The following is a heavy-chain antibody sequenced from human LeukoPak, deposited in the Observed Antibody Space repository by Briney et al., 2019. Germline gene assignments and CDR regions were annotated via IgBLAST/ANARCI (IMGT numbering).Heavy chain of an antibody. D-gene: IGHD4-17*01. CDR1: GGSFSGYY. CDR3: ARGRHGDYYLANWFDP. J-gene: IGHJ5*02. CDR2: INHSGST. V-gene: IGHV4-34*01. Sequence: PSETLSLTYAVYGGSFSGYYWSWIRQPPGKGQEWIGEINHSGSTNYNPSLKSRVTISVDTSKNQFSLKLSSVTAADTAVYYCARGRHGDYYLANWFDPWGQGTLVTVSS.